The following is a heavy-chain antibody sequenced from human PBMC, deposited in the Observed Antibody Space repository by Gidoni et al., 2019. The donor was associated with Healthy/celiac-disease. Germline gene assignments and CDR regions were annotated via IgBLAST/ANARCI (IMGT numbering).Heavy chain of an antibody. CDR3: AGVITVGGVIVTDY. D-gene: IGHD3-16*02. CDR1: GLTFSSYS. V-gene: IGHV3-21*01. J-gene: IGHJ4*02. Sequence: EVQLVESGGGLVKPGGSLRLSCAASGLTFSSYSMNWVRQAPGKGLEWVSSISSSGSYIYYADLVKGLFTISRDNDKNSLYLQINSLRAEDTAVYYCAGVITVGGVIVTDYWGQGTLVTVSS. CDR2: ISSSGSYI.